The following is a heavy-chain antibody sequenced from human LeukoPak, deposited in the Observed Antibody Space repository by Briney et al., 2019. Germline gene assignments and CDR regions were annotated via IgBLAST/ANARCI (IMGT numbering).Heavy chain of an antibody. Sequence: ASVKVSCKASGYTLTDNHLYWVRQALGQGLEWMGWIDPNSGVTNFAQNFQGRLTMTTDTSISTAYMELSRLTSDDTTVYYCARELGINAFDVWGQGTLVTVFS. CDR3: ARELGINAFDV. CDR1: GYTLTDNH. V-gene: IGHV1-2*02. J-gene: IGHJ3*01. CDR2: IDPNSGVT. D-gene: IGHD7-27*01.